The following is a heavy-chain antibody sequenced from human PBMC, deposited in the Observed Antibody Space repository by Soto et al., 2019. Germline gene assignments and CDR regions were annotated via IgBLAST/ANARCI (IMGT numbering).Heavy chain of an antibody. J-gene: IGHJ4*02. Sequence: QVQLVESGGGVVQPGRSLRLSCAASGFIFSSYAMHWVRLAPGKGLEWVAVISYDGSNKYYVDSVKGRFTVSRDNSKNTLYLQMNSLRAEDTAVYYCARVEYSTSAGFDYWGQGTLVTVSS. D-gene: IGHD6-6*01. CDR1: GFIFSSYA. V-gene: IGHV3-30-3*01. CDR2: ISYDGSNK. CDR3: ARVEYSTSAGFDY.